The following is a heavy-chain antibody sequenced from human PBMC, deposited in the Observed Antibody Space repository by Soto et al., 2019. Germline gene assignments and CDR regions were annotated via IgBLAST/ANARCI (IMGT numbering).Heavy chain of an antibody. CDR3: AREQPEAAAGEGSFDY. CDR1: GFTFSSYS. J-gene: IGHJ4*02. D-gene: IGHD6-13*01. CDR2: ISSSSSYI. Sequence: EAQLVESGGGLVKPGGSLRLSCAASGFTFSSYSMNWVRQAPGKGLEWVSSISSSSSYIYYADSVKGRFTISRDNAKNSLYLQMNSLRAEDTAVYYCAREQPEAAAGEGSFDYWGQGTLVTVSS. V-gene: IGHV3-21*01.